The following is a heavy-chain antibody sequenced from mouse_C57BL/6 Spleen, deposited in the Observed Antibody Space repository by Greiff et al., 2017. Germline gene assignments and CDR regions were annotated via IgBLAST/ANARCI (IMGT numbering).Heavy chain of an antibody. D-gene: IGHD3-3*01. Sequence: EVNVVESGGDLVKPGGSLKLSCAASGFTFSSYGMSWVRQTPDKRLEWVATISSGGSYTYYPDSVKGRFTISRDNAKNTLYLQMSSLKSEDTAMYYCARQGTDWYFDVWGTGTTVTVSS. CDR3: ARQGTDWYFDV. V-gene: IGHV5-6*01. CDR2: ISSGGSYT. J-gene: IGHJ1*03. CDR1: GFTFSSYG.